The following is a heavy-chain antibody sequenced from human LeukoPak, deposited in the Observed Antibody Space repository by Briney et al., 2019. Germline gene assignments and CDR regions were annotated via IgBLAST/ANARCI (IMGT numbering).Heavy chain of an antibody. CDR1: GGSISSHY. CDR3: ARDLRAPSSGYYHDAFDI. Sequence: SDTLSLTCTVSGGSISSHYCSWIRQPAGKGLEWIGRIYTSGSTNYNPSLKSRVTMSVDTSKYQCSLKLSSVTAADTAVYYCARDLRAPSSGYYHDAFDIWGQGTMVTVS. V-gene: IGHV4-4*07. J-gene: IGHJ3*02. D-gene: IGHD3-22*01. CDR2: IYTSGST.